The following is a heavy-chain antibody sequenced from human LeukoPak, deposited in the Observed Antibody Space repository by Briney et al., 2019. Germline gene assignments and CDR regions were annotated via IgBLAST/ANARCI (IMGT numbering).Heavy chain of an antibody. CDR2: MNPNSGNT. CDR3: ARGLRGSGSYYPDY. V-gene: IGHV1-8*03. D-gene: IGHD3-10*01. Sequence: ASVKVSCKASGYTFTNYDINWVRQATGQGLEWRGWMNPNSGNTGYAQNFQGRVTITRNTSISTAYMELSSLRSEDTAVYYCARGLRGSGSYYPDYWGQGSLITVS. J-gene: IGHJ4*02. CDR1: GYTFTNYD.